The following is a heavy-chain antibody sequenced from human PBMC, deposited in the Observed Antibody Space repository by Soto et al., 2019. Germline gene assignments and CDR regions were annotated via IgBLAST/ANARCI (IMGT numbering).Heavy chain of an antibody. CDR2: INHSGST. V-gene: IGHV4-34*01. CDR1: GGSFSGYY. Sequence: SETLSLTCAVYGGSFSGYYWRWIRQPPGKGLEWIGEINHSGSTNYNPSLKSRVTISAGTSKNQFSLKLSSVTAADTAVYYCASGYSSSWYGFDYWGQGTLVTVSS. D-gene: IGHD6-13*01. CDR3: ASGYSSSWYGFDY. J-gene: IGHJ4*02.